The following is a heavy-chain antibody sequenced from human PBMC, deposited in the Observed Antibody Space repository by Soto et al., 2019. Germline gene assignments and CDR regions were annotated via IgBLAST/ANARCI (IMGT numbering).Heavy chain of an antibody. CDR3: AKARTLVRGLLGDYFDY. Sequence: GGSLRLSCAASGFTFSSYAMSWVRQAPGKGLEWVSAISGSGGSTYYADSVKGRFTISRDNSENTLYLQMNSLRAEDTAVYYCAKARTLVRGLLGDYFDYWGQGTLVTVSS. D-gene: IGHD3-10*01. J-gene: IGHJ4*02. CDR1: GFTFSSYA. V-gene: IGHV3-23*01. CDR2: ISGSGGST.